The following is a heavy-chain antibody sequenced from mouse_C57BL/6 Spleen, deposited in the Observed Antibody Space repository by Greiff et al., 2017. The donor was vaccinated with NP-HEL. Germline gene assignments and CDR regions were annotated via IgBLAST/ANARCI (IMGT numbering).Heavy chain of an antibody. CDR3: AKYYGSSRGFVDV. CDR1: GFTFSDYG. CDR2: ISSGSSTI. J-gene: IGHJ1*03. V-gene: IGHV5-17*01. Sequence: EVKLVESGGGLVKPGGSLKLSCAASGFTFSDYGMHWVRQAPEKGLEWVAYISSGSSTIYYADTVKGRFTISRDNAKNTLFLQMTSLRSEDTAMYYCAKYYGSSRGFVDVWGTGTTVTVSS. D-gene: IGHD1-1*01.